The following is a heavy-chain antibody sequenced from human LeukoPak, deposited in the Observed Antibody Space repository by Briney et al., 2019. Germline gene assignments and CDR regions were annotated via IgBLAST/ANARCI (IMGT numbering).Heavy chain of an antibody. CDR2: ISYDGSNK. J-gene: IGHJ4*02. Sequence: GGSLRLSCAASGSTFSSYGMHWVRQAPGKGLEWVAVISYDGSNKYYADSVKGRFTISRDNSKNTLYLQMNSLRAEDTAVYYCAKPADYSTYYFDYWGQGTLVTVSS. CDR1: GSTFSSYG. D-gene: IGHD4-11*01. CDR3: AKPADYSTYYFDY. V-gene: IGHV3-30*18.